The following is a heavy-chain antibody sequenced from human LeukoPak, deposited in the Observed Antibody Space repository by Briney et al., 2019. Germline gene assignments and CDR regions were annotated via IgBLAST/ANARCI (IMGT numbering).Heavy chain of an antibody. CDR2: IWYDGSNK. J-gene: IGHJ6*03. CDR1: GFTFSSYG. D-gene: IGHD7-27*01. CDR3: AKDLGNWYYYMDV. V-gene: IGHV3-33*06. Sequence: GGSLRLSCAASGFTFSSYGMHWVRQAPGKGLEWVAVIWYDGSNKYYADSVKGRFTISRDNSENTLYLQMNSLRAEDTAVYYCAKDLGNWYYYMDVWGKGTTVTVSS.